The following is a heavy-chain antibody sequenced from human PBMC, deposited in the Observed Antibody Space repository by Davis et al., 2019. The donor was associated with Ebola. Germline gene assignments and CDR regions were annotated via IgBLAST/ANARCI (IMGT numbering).Heavy chain of an antibody. CDR2: ISAYNGNT. CDR1: GYTFTNYG. Sequence: ASVKVSCKASGYTFTNYGISWVRQAPGQGLEWMGWISAYNGNTNYAQKLQGRVTMTTDTSTSTAYMELRSLRSDDTAVYYCAGSSSWYYWFDPWGQGTLVTVSS. CDR3: AGSSSWYYWFDP. J-gene: IGHJ5*02. D-gene: IGHD6-13*01. V-gene: IGHV1-18*01.